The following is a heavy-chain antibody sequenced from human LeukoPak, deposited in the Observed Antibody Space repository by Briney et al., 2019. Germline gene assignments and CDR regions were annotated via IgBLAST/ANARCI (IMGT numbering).Heavy chain of an antibody. CDR3: AKDRDYYDSTLLFDY. CDR1: GFTFSDYY. Sequence: GGSLRLSCAASGFTFSDYYMSWIRQAPGKGLEWVSYISSSGSTIYYADSVKGRFTISRDNSKNTLYLQMNSLRAEDTAVYYCAKDRDYYDSTLLFDYWGQGTLVTVSS. CDR2: ISSSGSTI. J-gene: IGHJ4*02. D-gene: IGHD3-22*01. V-gene: IGHV3-11*04.